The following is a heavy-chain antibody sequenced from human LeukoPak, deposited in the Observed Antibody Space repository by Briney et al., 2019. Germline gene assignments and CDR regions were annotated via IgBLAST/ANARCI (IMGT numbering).Heavy chain of an antibody. V-gene: IGHV3-30-3*01. CDR2: ISYDGSNK. D-gene: IGHD6-13*01. CDR3: ARDHPRQLVNPGDY. Sequence: GGSLRLSCAASGFTFSSYAMHWVRQAPGKGLEWVAVISYDGSNKYYADSVKGRFTISRDNSKNTLYLQMNSLRAEDTAVYYCARDHPRQLVNPGDYWGQGTLVTVSS. J-gene: IGHJ4*02. CDR1: GFTFSSYA.